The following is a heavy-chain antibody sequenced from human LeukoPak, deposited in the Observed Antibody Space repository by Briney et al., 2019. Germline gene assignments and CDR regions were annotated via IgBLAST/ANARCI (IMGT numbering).Heavy chain of an antibody. J-gene: IGHJ6*03. CDR3: AKNIAAGDSSGYYYYYMDV. CDR2: ISYDGSNK. V-gene: IGHV3-30*18. D-gene: IGHD6-13*01. Sequence: GGSLRLSCAASGFTFSNYGMHWVRQAPGKGLEWVAVISYDGSNKYYADSVKGRFTISRDNSKNTLYLQMNSLRAEDTAVYYCAKNIAAGDSSGYYYYYMDVWGKGTTVTVSS. CDR1: GFTFSNYG.